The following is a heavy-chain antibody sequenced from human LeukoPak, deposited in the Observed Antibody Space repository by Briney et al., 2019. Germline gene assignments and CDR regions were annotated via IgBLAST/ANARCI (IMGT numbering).Heavy chain of an antibody. D-gene: IGHD2-21*01. CDR2: ISAYNGNT. CDR3: ARISLAYCGGDCSWFDP. Sequence: GASVKVSCKTSGYTFNTYAITWVRQGPGQGLEWMGWISAYNGNTNYAQKLQGRVTMTTDTSTSTAYMELRSLRSDDTAVYYCARISLAYCGGDCSWFDPWGQRTLVTVSS. V-gene: IGHV1-18*01. CDR1: GYTFNTYA. J-gene: IGHJ5*02.